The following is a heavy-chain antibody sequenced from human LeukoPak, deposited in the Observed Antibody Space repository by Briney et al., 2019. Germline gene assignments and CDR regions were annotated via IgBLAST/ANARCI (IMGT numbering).Heavy chain of an antibody. CDR3: ARAPSYYYDSSGYLDPYYFDY. Sequence: ETLSLTCTVSGGSISSSSYYWGWIRQPPGKGLEWIGSIYYSGSTYYNPSLKSRVTISVDTSKNQFSLKLSSVTAADTAVYYCARAPSYYYDSSGYLDPYYFDYWGQGTLVTVSS. CDR2: IYYSGST. V-gene: IGHV4-39*07. CDR1: GGSISSSSYY. D-gene: IGHD3-22*01. J-gene: IGHJ4*02.